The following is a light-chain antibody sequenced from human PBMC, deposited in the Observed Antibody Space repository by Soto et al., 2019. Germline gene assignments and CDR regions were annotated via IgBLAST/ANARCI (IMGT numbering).Light chain of an antibody. CDR2: WAS. Sequence: DIVMTQSPDSLAVSLGERATINRKSSQSVLYSSKNKNYLAWYQQKPGQPPKLLVYWASTRESGVPDRFSGSGSGTDFTLTISSLQAEDVALYYCQQYYTTPLTFGGGTKVDIK. CDR1: QSVLYSSKNKNY. CDR3: QQYYTTPLT. V-gene: IGKV4-1*01. J-gene: IGKJ4*01.